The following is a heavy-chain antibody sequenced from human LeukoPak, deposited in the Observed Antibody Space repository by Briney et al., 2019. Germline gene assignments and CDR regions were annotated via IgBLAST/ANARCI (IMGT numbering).Heavy chain of an antibody. D-gene: IGHD3-22*01. V-gene: IGHV4-31*03. CDR1: GGSISSGGYY. Sequence: SQTLSLTCTVSGGSISSGGYYWSWIRQHPGKGLEWIGYIYYSGSTYYNPSLKSRVTISVDTSKNQFSLKLSSVTAADTAVYYCARGDHYYDSSGAHFDYWGQGTLVTVSS. CDR3: ARGDHYYDSSGAHFDY. J-gene: IGHJ4*02. CDR2: IYYSGST.